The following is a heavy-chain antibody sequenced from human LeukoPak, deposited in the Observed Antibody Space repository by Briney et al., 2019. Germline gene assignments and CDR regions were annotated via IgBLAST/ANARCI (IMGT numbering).Heavy chain of an antibody. V-gene: IGHV3-7*01. CDR1: GFTFSSYW. J-gene: IGHJ6*03. CDR3: ARSQRWLQFIYYYYMDV. Sequence: GGSLRLSCAASGFTFSSYWMSWVRQAPGKGLEWVANIKKDGSEKYYVDSVKGRFTISRDNAKKSLYLQMNSLRAEDTAVYYCARSQRWLQFIYYYYMDVWGKGTTVTVSS. D-gene: IGHD5-24*01. CDR2: IKKDGSEK.